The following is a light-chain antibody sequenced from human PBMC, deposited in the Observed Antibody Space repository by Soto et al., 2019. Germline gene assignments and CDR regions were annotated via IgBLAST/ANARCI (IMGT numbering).Light chain of an antibody. CDR3: MQSLQFPLT. V-gene: IGKV2D-29*01. J-gene: IGKJ4*01. CDR2: EVS. CDR1: QSLLHRNGKTF. Sequence: DLVMTQTPLSLSVTPGQPASISCKSSQSLLHRNGKTFLYWYLQKPGQPPQLLIYEVSNRFSGGPDRVSGSGSGTNFTLKIRPVEAEDVGVYYCMQSLQFPLTFAGGTEVEIK.